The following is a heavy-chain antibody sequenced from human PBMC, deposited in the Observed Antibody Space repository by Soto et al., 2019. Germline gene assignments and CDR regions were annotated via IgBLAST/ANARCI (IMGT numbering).Heavy chain of an antibody. CDR2: MNPNSGNT. V-gene: IGHV1-8*01. Sequence: GASVKVSCKASGYTFTSYDINWVRQATGQRLEWKGWMNPNSGNTAYALKFQGRVTITRDTSTSTVYMELSSLRSEDTAVFYCARGPNIVVVVAATNRFDPWGQGTLVTVSS. CDR1: GYTFTSYD. J-gene: IGHJ5*02. CDR3: ARGPNIVVVVAATNRFDP. D-gene: IGHD2-15*01.